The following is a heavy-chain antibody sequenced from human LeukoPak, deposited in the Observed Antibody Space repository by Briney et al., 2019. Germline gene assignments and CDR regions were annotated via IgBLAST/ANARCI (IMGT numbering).Heavy chain of an antibody. J-gene: IGHJ2*01. CDR2: MNSDGRST. CDR3: AREGPRTGYWYFDL. D-gene: IGHD1-14*01. Sequence: DPGGSLRLSCAASGFTFRDYWMHWVRQAPGKGLVWVSRMNSDGRSTTYVDSAKGRFTISRDNAKNTLYLQMNSLRAEDTAVYYCAREGPRTGYWYFDLWGRGTLVTVSS. V-gene: IGHV3-74*01. CDR1: GFTFRDYW.